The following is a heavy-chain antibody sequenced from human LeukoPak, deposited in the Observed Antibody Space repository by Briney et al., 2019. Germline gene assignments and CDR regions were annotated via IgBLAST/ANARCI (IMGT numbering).Heavy chain of an antibody. J-gene: IGHJ4*02. CDR2: IFHSGST. D-gene: IGHD1-1*01. V-gene: IGHV4-38-2*02. Sequence: SETLSLTCTVSGYSLTSGYYWGWIRQPPGKGLEWIASIFHSGSTFYNPSVKSRVTISVDTSKNQFSLKLSSVTAADTAVYYCAGCTGGCWMVDSWGQGILVTVSS. CDR3: AGCTGGCWMVDS. CDR1: GYSLTSGYY.